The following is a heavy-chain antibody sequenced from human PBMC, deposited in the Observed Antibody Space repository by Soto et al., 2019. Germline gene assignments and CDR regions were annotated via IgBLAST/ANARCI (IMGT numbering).Heavy chain of an antibody. CDR3: AASGGPEGDWFDP. V-gene: IGHV4-39*07. D-gene: IGHD2-8*02. Sequence: SETLSLTCTVSGGSISSSSYDWGWIRQPPGKGLEWIGSIYYRGTTDYNPSLRSRLTISADTSRNQFYLDVTSVTVADTAVYYCAASGGPEGDWFDPWGQGILVTVSS. CDR2: IYYRGTT. J-gene: IGHJ5*02. CDR1: GGSISSSSYD.